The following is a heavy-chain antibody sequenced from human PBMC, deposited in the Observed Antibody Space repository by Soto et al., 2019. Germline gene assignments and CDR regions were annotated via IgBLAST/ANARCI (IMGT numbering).Heavy chain of an antibody. V-gene: IGHV3-30-3*01. CDR2: ISYDGSNK. CDR3: ASIYYDSSGYDY. J-gene: IGHJ4*02. D-gene: IGHD3-22*01. Sequence: GGSLRLSCAASGFTFSSYAMHWVRQAPGKGLEWVAVISYDGSNKYYADSVKGRFTISRDNSKNTLYLQMNSLRAEDTAVHYCASIYYDSSGYDYWGQGTLVTVSS. CDR1: GFTFSSYA.